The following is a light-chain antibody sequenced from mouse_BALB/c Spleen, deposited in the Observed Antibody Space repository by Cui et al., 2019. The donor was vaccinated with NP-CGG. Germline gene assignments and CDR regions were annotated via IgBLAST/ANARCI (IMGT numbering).Light chain of an antibody. V-gene: IGLV1*01. Sequence: AVLTQESALTTSPGETVTLTCRSSTVAVTTSNYANWVQEKPDHLFTGLIGGTNNRAPGVPARFSGSLIGDKAALTITGAQTEDEAIYFCALWYSNHWVFGGGTKLTVL. J-gene: IGLJ1*01. CDR2: GTN. CDR3: ALWYSNHWV. CDR1: TVAVTTSNY.